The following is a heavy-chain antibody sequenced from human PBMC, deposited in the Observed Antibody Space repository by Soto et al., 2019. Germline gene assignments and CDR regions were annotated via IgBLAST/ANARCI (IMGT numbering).Heavy chain of an antibody. CDR1: GDSISSYY. J-gene: IGHJ5*02. CDR2: IHYRGST. D-gene: IGHD6-19*01. V-gene: IGHV4-59*01. Sequence: QVQLQESGPGLVKASETLSLTCAVSGDSISSYYWNWIRQPPGKGLEWIGYIHYRGSTPYNPTLKRRLTLSVDTSKNQFSLNLRSVPAADTAVYYCARGYNSAWSDWFDPWGQGTLVTVSS. CDR3: ARGYNSAWSDWFDP.